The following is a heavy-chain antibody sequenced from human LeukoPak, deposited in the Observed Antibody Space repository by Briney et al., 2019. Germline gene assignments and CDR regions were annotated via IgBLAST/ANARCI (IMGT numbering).Heavy chain of an antibody. Sequence: PSETLSLTCTVSGGSISSSSYYWGWIRQPPGKGLEWIGSIYYSGSTYYNPSLKSRVTISVDTSKNQFSLKLSSVTAADTAVYYCARRPDYGRDWFDPWGQGTLVTVSS. V-gene: IGHV4-39*01. CDR3: ARRPDYGRDWFDP. D-gene: IGHD4-17*01. CDR1: GGSISSSSYY. J-gene: IGHJ5*02. CDR2: IYYSGST.